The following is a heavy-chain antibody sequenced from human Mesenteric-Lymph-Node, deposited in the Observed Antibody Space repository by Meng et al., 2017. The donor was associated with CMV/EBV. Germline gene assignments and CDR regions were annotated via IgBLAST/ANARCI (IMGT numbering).Heavy chain of an antibody. J-gene: IGHJ6*02. CDR1: GFTFDEYA. CDR2: ISWDGGST. D-gene: IGHD4-17*01. CDR3: AKDRAVTSPYYYYYYGMDV. V-gene: IGHV3-43D*03. Sequence: GESLKISCAASGFTFDEYAMHWVRQFPGKGLEWVSLISWDGGSTYYADSVKGRFTISRDNSKNSLYLQMNSLRAEDTALYYCAKDRAVTSPYYYYYYGMDVWGQGTTVTVSS.